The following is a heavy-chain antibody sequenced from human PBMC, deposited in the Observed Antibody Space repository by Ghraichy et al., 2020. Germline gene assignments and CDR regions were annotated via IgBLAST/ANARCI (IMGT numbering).Heavy chain of an antibody. V-gene: IGHV1-8*01. D-gene: IGHD3-10*01. J-gene: IGHJ4*02. CDR2: INPNSGNT. Sequence: SVKVSCKASGYTFTSYDINCVRQATVQGLECMGLINPNSGNTGYAHKYQGRVTMTMNTSMSTAYMELSSLRSEYTSVYYCARGRKFPNTMVRGFIGYWGQGTLVTVSS. CDR1: GYTFTSYD. CDR3: ARGRKFPNTMVRGFIGY.